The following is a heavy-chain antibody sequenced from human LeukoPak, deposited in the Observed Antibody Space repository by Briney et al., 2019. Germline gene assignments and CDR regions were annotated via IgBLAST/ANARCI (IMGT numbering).Heavy chain of an antibody. D-gene: IGHD2-15*01. CDR2: IYPGDSDT. J-gene: IGHJ4*02. CDR1: GYLFTNNW. Sequence: GGSLKISCKGSGYLFTNNWIGWVRQMPGKGLEWMGIIYPGDSDTRYSPSFQGQVTISADKSISTASLRWSSLTASDTAMYYCATLSPFCRIKGDGTCYSDYWGQGTLVTVSS. V-gene: IGHV5-51*01. CDR3: ATLSPFCRIKGDGTCYSDY.